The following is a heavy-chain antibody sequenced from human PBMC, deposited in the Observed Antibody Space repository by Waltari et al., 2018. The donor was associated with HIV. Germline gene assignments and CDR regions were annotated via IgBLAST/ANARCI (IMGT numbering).Heavy chain of an antibody. CDR2: IKQDGSEK. Sequence: EVQLVESGGGLVQPGGSLRLSCAASGFTFSSYWMSWVRQAPGKGLEWVANIKQDGSEKYYVDYVKGRFTISRDIAKNSLYLQMNSLRAEDTAVYHCARGGGLNLDYWGQGTLVTVSS. J-gene: IGHJ4*02. CDR1: GFTFSSYW. D-gene: IGHD3-16*01. V-gene: IGHV3-7*01. CDR3: ARGGGLNLDY.